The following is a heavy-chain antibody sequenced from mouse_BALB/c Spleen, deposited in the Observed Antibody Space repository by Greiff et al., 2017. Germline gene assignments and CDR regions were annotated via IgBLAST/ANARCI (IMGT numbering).Heavy chain of an antibody. Sequence: VQLQQSGAELAKPGASVKMSCKASGYTFTSYWMYWVKQRPGQGLEWIGYINTSTGYTEYNQKFKDKATLTADKTTSTAYMKLSSLTSEDYAVYYSARTRRDAMDYWGQGTSVTVSS. V-gene: IGHV1-7*01. D-gene: IGHD2-12*01. CDR2: INTSTGYT. CDR3: ARTRRDAMDY. J-gene: IGHJ4*01. CDR1: GYTFTSYW.